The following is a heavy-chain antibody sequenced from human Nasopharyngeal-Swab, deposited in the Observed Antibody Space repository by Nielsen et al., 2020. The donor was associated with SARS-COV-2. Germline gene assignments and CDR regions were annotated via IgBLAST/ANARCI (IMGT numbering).Heavy chain of an antibody. J-gene: IGHJ6*03. CDR3: ASLLTYYDFWSGYLNYYYMDV. Sequence: VRQAPGKGLEWIGEIYHSGSTNYNPSLKSRVTISVDNSKNQFSLSLSSVTAADTAVYYCASLLTYYDFWSGYLNYYYMDVWAKGPRSPSP. D-gene: IGHD3-3*01. V-gene: IGHV4-4*02. CDR2: IYHSGST.